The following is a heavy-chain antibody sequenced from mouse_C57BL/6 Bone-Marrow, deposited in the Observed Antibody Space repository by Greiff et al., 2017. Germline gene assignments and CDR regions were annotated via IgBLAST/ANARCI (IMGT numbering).Heavy chain of an antibody. V-gene: IGHV1-53*01. CDR3: ARHYGSGYWYFDD. CDR2: INPSNGGT. D-gene: IGHD1-1*01. J-gene: IGHJ1*03. CDR1: GYTFTSYW. Sequence: QVHVKQPGTELVKPGASVKLSCKASGYTFTSYWMHWVKQRPGQGLEWIGNINPSNGGTNYNEKFKSKATLTVDKSSSTAYMQLSSLTSEDSAVYYCARHYGSGYWYFDDWGTGTTVTVSS.